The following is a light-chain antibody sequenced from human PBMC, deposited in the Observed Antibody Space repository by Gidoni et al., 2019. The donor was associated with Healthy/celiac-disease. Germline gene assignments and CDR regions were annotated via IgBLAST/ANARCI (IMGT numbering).Light chain of an antibody. CDR1: QSVSSSY. CDR3: QQYGSSPPWT. J-gene: IGKJ1*01. Sequence: IVLTLSPGTLSLSPGERATLSCRASQSVSSSYLAWYQQKPGQAPRLLIYGASSRAPGIPDRFSGSGSGTDFTLTISRLEPEDFAVYYCQQYGSSPPWTFGQGTKVEIK. V-gene: IGKV3-20*01. CDR2: GAS.